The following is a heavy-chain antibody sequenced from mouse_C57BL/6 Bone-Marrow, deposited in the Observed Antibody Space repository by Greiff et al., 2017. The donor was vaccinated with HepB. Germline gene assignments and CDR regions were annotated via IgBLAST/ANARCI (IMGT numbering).Heavy chain of an antibody. CDR2: IWTGGGT. CDR3: SRKGAHADYYAMDC. V-gene: IGHV2-9-1*01. D-gene: IGHD1-3*01. J-gene: IGHJ4*01. Sequence: VQLVESGPGLVAPSQSLSISCTVSGFSLTSYAISWVRQPPGKGLEWLGVIWTGGGTNYNSALKSRLSISKDNSKSQVFLKMNSLQTDDTARYYCSRKGAHADYYAMDCWGKGTTVTVSS. CDR1: GFSLTSYA.